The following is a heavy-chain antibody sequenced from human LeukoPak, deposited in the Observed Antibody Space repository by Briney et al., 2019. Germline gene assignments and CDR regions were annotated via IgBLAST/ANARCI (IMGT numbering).Heavy chain of an antibody. Sequence: GASVKVSCKASGYTFTYYAIHWVRQAPGQGLEWMGWINTNTEDPTYAQGFTGRFVFSLDTSVSTAYLHITNLKPEDAAMYYSARGRSGWNDFDSWGQGTLVTVSS. V-gene: IGHV7-4-1*02. J-gene: IGHJ4*02. D-gene: IGHD6-19*01. CDR2: INTNTEDP. CDR1: GYTFTYYA. CDR3: ARGRSGWNDFDS.